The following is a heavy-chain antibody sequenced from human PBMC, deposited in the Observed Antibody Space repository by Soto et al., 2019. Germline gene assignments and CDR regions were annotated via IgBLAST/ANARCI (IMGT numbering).Heavy chain of an antibody. D-gene: IGHD4-17*01. J-gene: IGHJ3*02. CDR2: IGSTGSVT. CDR1: GFTFSGYS. V-gene: IGHV3-48*04. CDR3: ARARPTSAPAYGLDI. Sequence: EVQLVESGGGLVQPGGSLRLSCAVYGFTFSGYSFNWVRQAPGRGLEWVSFIGSTGSVTHYADSVMGRFTISRDNARNSLYLQMDSLRADDTAVYRCARARPTSAPAYGLDIWGQGTVFTVSS.